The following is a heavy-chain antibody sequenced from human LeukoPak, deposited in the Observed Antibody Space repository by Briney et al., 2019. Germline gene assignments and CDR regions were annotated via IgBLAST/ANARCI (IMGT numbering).Heavy chain of an antibody. D-gene: IGHD2-21*01. Sequence: GESLKISCKGSGYSFTGYYMHWVRRAPGQGLEWMGWINPNSGGTNYAQKFQGRVTMTRDTSISTAYMELSRLRSDDTAVYYCAIQYSGPFDYWGQGTLVTVSS. V-gene: IGHV1-2*02. CDR3: AIQYSGPFDY. J-gene: IGHJ4*02. CDR2: INPNSGGT. CDR1: GYSFTGYY.